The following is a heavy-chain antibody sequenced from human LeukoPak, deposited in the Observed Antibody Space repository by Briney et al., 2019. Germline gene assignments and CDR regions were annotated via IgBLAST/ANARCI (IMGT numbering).Heavy chain of an antibody. Sequence: SETLSLTCTVSGGSISSGSYYWSWIRQPAGKGLEWIGRIYTSGSTYYNPSLKSRVTISVDTSKNQFSLKLSSVTAADTAVYYCARHRFPPVGYCSGGSCYSLDYWGQGTLVTVSS. CDR1: GGSISSGSYY. CDR3: ARHRFPPVGYCSGGSCYSLDY. D-gene: IGHD2-15*01. J-gene: IGHJ4*02. V-gene: IGHV4-61*02. CDR2: IYTSGST.